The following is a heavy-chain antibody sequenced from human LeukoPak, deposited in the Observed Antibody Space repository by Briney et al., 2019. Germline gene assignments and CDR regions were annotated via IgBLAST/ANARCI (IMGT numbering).Heavy chain of an antibody. Sequence: SETLSLTCTVSGGSISNYYWTWIRHRAGTGLECIGHIYTSGSTNYNPSLKSRVTMSVDTSKNQFSLNLTSVTAADAAVYYCATYTTTTGGLDYWGQGTLVTVSS. J-gene: IGHJ4*02. CDR3: ATYTTTTGGLDY. V-gene: IGHV4-4*07. CDR2: IYTSGST. D-gene: IGHD2-8*02. CDR1: GGSISNYY.